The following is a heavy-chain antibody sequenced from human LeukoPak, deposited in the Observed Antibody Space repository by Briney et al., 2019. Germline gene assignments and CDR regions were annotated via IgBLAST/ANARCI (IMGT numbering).Heavy chain of an antibody. CDR1: GFTFSSYS. CDR2: ISSSSSYI. D-gene: IGHD3-10*01. V-gene: IGHV3-21*04. J-gene: IGHJ4*02. CDR3: AKGSLYYGSGSYFDY. Sequence: GGSLRLSCAASGFTFSSYSMNWVRQAPGKGLEWVSSISSSSSYIYYADSVKGRFTISRDNAKNSLYLQMNSLRAEDTALYYCAKGSLYYGSGSYFDYWGQGTLVTVSS.